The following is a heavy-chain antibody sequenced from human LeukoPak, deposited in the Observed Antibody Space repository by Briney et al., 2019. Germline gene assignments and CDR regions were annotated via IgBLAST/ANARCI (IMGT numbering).Heavy chain of an antibody. CDR2: INHSGST. J-gene: IGHJ4*02. V-gene: IGHV4-34*01. D-gene: IGHD4-17*01. Sequence: SETLSLTCAVYGGSFSGYSWTWIRQPPGKGLEWIGEINHSGSTNYNPSLKSRVTISVDTSKNQFSLKLSSVTAADTAVYYCARARQTATVTTDLLADFDHWGQGTLVTVSS. CDR1: GGSFSGYS. CDR3: ARARQTATVTTDLLADFDH.